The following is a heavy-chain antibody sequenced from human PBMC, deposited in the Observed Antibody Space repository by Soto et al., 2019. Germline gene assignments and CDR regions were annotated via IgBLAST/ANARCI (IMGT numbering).Heavy chain of an antibody. V-gene: IGHV3-9*01. CDR3: VKDESINWYSGHFRH. CDR2: INWNSGSI. J-gene: IGHJ1*01. CDR1: GFTFDDYA. Sequence: GGSLRLSCAASGFTFDDYAMHWVRQVPGKGLEWVSGINWNSGSIGYADSVKGRFAISRDNAKNSLHLQMNSPRAEDTAFYYCVKDESINWYSGHFRHWGQGTLVTVSS. D-gene: IGHD6-13*01.